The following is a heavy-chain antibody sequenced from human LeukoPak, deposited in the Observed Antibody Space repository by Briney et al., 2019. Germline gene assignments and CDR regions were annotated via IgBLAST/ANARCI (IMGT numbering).Heavy chain of an antibody. CDR2: SQNTGSGWTT. J-gene: IGHJ4*02. V-gene: IGHV3-15*01. D-gene: IGHD1-26*01. CDR3: IRVKSWDTRFYLDS. CDR1: GFTFDVAW. Sequence: PGGSLTLSWATSGFTFDVAWMNCVRQAPGKGLEWVGRSQNTGSGWTTDYGAPVKGRFTISRDDSKRTVYLQMNSLKAEDTGVYYCIRVKSWDTRFYLDSWGQGTLVTVSS.